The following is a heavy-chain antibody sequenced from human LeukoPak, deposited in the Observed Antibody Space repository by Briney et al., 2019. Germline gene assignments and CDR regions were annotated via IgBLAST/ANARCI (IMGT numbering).Heavy chain of an antibody. J-gene: IGHJ6*02. D-gene: IGHD3-9*01. CDR3: ARAPSTGYFDWLSHMVYGMDV. Sequence: ASVKVSCKASGYTFTSYDINWVRQATGQGLEWMGWMNPNSGNTGYAQKFQGRVTMTRNTSISTAYMELGSLRSEDTAVYYCARAPSTGYFDWLSHMVYGMDVWGQGTTVTVSS. CDR2: MNPNSGNT. V-gene: IGHV1-8*01. CDR1: GYTFTSYD.